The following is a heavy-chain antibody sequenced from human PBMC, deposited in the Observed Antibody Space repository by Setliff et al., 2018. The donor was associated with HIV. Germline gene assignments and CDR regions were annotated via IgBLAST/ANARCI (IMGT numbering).Heavy chain of an antibody. D-gene: IGHD3-3*01. Sequence: SSETLSLTCSVSGGSINSDYWSWIRQSPGKGLEWIGYVYYSGSTNYNPSLKSRITISVDTSKNQMSLNMSSTTAADTAVYYCARHHYDVLSGYYTLKYWGQGMLVTVSS. CDR1: GGSINSDY. J-gene: IGHJ4*02. CDR2: VYYSGST. CDR3: ARHHYDVLSGYYTLKY. V-gene: IGHV4-59*08.